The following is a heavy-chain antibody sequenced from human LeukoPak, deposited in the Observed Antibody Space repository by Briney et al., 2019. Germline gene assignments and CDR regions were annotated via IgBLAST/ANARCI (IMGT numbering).Heavy chain of an antibody. CDR2: INWNGGST. Sequence: GGSLRLSCAASGFTFDDYGMSWVRQAPGKGLEWVSGINWNGGSTGYADSVKGRFTISRDNAKNSLYLQMNSLRAEDTALYYCARVPTGNDYYYYGMDVWGQGTTVTVSS. V-gene: IGHV3-20*04. D-gene: IGHD1-1*01. J-gene: IGHJ6*02. CDR3: ARVPTGNDYYYYGMDV. CDR1: GFTFDDYG.